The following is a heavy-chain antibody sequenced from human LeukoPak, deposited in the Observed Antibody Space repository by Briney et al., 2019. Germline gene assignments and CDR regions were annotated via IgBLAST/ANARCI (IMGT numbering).Heavy chain of an antibody. CDR3: ARGYCSSTSCYAFDI. D-gene: IGHD2-2*01. J-gene: IGHJ3*02. V-gene: IGHV1-69*04. CDR1: GGTFSSYA. CDR2: IIPILGIA. Sequence: ASVKVSCKASGGTFSSYAISWVRQAPGQGLEWMGRIIPILGIANYAQKFQGRVTITADKSTSTAYMELSSLRSEDTAVYYCARGYCSSTSCYAFDIWGQGTMVTVSS.